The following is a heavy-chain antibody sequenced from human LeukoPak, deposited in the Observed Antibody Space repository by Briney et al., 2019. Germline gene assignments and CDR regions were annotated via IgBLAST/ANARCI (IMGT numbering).Heavy chain of an antibody. CDR3: ATSTRGKVPAAIDY. Sequence: GASVKVSCKVSGYTLTELSMHWVRQAPGKGLEWMGGFDPEDGETIYAQKFQGRVTMTEDTSTDTAYMELSSLRSEDTAVYYCATSTRGKVPAAIDYWGQGTLVTVSS. D-gene: IGHD2-2*02. CDR1: GYTLTELS. CDR2: FDPEDGET. V-gene: IGHV1-24*01. J-gene: IGHJ4*02.